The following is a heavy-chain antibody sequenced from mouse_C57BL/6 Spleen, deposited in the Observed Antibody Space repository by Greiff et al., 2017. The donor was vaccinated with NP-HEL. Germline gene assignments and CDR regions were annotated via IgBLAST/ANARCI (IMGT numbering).Heavy chain of an antibody. CDR3: AREAIYDGYYFDY. Sequence: ESGPGLVKPSQSLSLTCSVTGYSITSGYYWNWIRQFPGNKLEWMGYISYDGSNNYNPSLKNRISITRDTSKNQFFLKLNSVTTEDTATYYCAREAIYDGYYFDYWGQGTTLTVSS. CDR2: ISYDGSN. D-gene: IGHD2-3*01. V-gene: IGHV3-6*01. J-gene: IGHJ2*01. CDR1: GYSITSGYY.